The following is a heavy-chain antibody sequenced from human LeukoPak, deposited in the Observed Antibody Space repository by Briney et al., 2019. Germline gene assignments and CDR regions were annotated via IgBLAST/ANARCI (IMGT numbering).Heavy chain of an antibody. V-gene: IGHV1-18*01. CDR1: GYTFTSYG. CDR3: ARDSSITNLDY. J-gene: IGHJ4*02. D-gene: IGHD3-3*01. CDR2: ISGYSGNT. Sequence: AASVKVSCKASGYTFTSYGISWVPQAPGQGLEYMGWISGYSGNTNYAQKLQGRVSMTTDTSTSTAYMELMSLRSDDTAVYYCARDSSITNLDYWGQGTLVTVSS.